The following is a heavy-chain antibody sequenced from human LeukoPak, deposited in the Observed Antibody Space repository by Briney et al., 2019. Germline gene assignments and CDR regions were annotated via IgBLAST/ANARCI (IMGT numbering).Heavy chain of an antibody. J-gene: IGHJ4*02. D-gene: IGHD6-13*01. CDR2: IYSGGST. CDR1: GFSVSSNY. Sequence: GGSLRLSCAASGFSVSSNYMSWVRQAPGKGLQWVSVIYSGGSTYYADSVKGRFSISRDNSKNTLYLQMNSLRDEDTAVYYCARGGLRQQLVRGDHFDDWGQGTLATVSS. CDR3: ARGGLRQQLVRGDHFDD. V-gene: IGHV3-66*01.